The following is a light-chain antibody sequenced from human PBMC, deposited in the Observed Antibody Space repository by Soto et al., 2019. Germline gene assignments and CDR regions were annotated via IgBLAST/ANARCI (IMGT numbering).Light chain of an antibody. CDR3: QPYGNSPRT. V-gene: IGKV3-20*01. Sequence: EIVLTQSPGTLSLSPGERATLSCRASQSVSSNFLAWYRQKPGQAPRLLIYGASSRAAGIPDRFSGSGSGTDFTLTISRLEPEDVAVYYCQPYGNSPRTFGQGTKVDIK. CDR2: GAS. CDR1: QSVSSNF. J-gene: IGKJ1*01.